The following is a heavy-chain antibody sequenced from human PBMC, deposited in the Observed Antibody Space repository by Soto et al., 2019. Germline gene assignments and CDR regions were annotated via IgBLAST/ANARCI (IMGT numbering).Heavy chain of an antibody. V-gene: IGHV3-53*01. CDR2: IESGGST. Sequence: QPGGSLRLSCNASGFTVSSTYMSWVRQAPGMGLEWVAVIESGGSTHYADSVKGRFTISRDIPKNMIYLQLHTLSAEDTAVYYCAKDLGPLRLLHYYFYGLDVWGQGTTVTVSS. D-gene: IGHD2-15*01. CDR1: GFTVSSTY. CDR3: AKDLGPLRLLHYYFYGLDV. J-gene: IGHJ6*02.